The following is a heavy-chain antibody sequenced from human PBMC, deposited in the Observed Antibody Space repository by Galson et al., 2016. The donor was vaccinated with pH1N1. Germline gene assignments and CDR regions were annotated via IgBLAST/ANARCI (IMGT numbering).Heavy chain of an antibody. V-gene: IGHV2-70*01. CDR3: ARMRYGDYSDWFDP. Sequence: PALVKPTQTLTLTCTFSGFSLSTSGMCVSWIRQPPGKALEWLVLIDWDDDKYYSTSPKTRLTISKDTSKNQVVLTMTNMDPVDTATYYCARMRYGDYSDWFDPWGQGTLVTVSS. CDR1: GFSLSTSGMC. J-gene: IGHJ5*02. D-gene: IGHD4-17*01. CDR2: IDWDDDK.